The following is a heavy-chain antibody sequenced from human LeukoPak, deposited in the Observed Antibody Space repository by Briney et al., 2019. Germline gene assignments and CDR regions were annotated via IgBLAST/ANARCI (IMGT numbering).Heavy chain of an antibody. Sequence: PSETLSLTCAVYGGSFSGYYWSWIRQPPGKGLEWIGSIYHSGSTYYNPSLKSRVTISVDTSKNQFSLKLSSVTAADTAVYYCARVVASPHYYYMDVWGKGTTVTVSS. J-gene: IGHJ6*03. V-gene: IGHV4-34*01. CDR3: ARVVASPHYYYMDV. CDR2: IYHSGST. CDR1: GGSFSGYY.